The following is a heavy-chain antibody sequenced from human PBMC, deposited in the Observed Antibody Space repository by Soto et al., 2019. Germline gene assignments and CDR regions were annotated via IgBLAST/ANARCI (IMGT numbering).Heavy chain of an antibody. CDR3: AKVLYDSSIDAFDI. D-gene: IGHD3-22*01. J-gene: IGHJ3*02. Sequence: GGSLRLSCAASGFTFSSYGMHWVRQAPGKGLEWVAVISYDGSNKYYADSVKGRFTISRDNSKNTLYLQMNSLRAEDTAVYYCAKVLYDSSIDAFDIWGQGTMVTVSS. CDR1: GFTFSSYG. V-gene: IGHV3-30*18. CDR2: ISYDGSNK.